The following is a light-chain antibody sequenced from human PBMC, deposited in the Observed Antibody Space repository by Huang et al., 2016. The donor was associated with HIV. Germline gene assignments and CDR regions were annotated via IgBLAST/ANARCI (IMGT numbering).Light chain of an antibody. Sequence: DIQMTQSPSSLSASIGDRVTISCRSSQSISTYLNWYQQKPGKAPRLLIYATSSLPSGVPSKFTGGGSGTDFTLTITSLQREDFATYYCQQSYKTPYTFGQGTKLEIK. J-gene: IGKJ2*01. V-gene: IGKV1-39*01. CDR3: QQSYKTPYT. CDR2: ATS. CDR1: QSISTY.